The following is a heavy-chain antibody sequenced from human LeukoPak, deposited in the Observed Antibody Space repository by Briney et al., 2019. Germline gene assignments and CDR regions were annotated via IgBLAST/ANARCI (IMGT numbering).Heavy chain of an antibody. J-gene: IGHJ4*02. D-gene: IGHD3-10*01. V-gene: IGHV3-48*03. CDR1: GFTFSNYE. CDR2: ISSSGSTI. Sequence: GGSLRLSCAASGFTFSNYEMNWVRQAPGKGLEWVSYISSSGSTIYYADSVKGRFTISRDNAKNSLYLQMNSLRAEDTAVYYCARDGAVGSGSYRYYFDYWGQGTLVTVSS. CDR3: ARDGAVGSGSYRYYFDY.